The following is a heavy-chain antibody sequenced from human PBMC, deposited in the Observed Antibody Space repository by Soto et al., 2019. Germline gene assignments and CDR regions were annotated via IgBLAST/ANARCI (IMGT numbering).Heavy chain of an antibody. J-gene: IGHJ4*02. Sequence: PSETLSLTCTVSGGSITNFHWSWIRQPPGKGLEWIDYIYYSGSTNYNPSLKSRVTMSIDTSKNQFSLKMISVTAADTAAYYCAAYDSEGYFDYWGQGALVTVSS. CDR1: GGSITNFH. CDR3: AAYDSEGYFDY. CDR2: IYYSGST. V-gene: IGHV4-59*01. D-gene: IGHD3-9*01.